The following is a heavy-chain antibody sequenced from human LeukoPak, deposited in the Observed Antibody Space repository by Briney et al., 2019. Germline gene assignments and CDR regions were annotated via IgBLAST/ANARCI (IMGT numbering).Heavy chain of an antibody. CDR2: FDPEDGET. J-gene: IGHJ4*02. Sequence: GASEKVSCKVSGYTLTELSMHWVRQAPGKGLEWMGGFDPEDGETIYAQKFQGRVTMTEDTSTDTAYMELSSLRSEDTAVYYCATVEVGATNFDYWGQGTLVTVSS. CDR1: GYTLTELS. V-gene: IGHV1-24*01. CDR3: ATVEVGATNFDY. D-gene: IGHD1-26*01.